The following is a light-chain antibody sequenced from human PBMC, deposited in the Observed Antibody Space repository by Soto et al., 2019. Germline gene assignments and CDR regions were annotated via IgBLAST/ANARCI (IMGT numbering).Light chain of an antibody. V-gene: IGLV2-11*01. J-gene: IGLJ2*01. Sequence: QSALTQPRSVSASPGQTVTISCTGTRMDVGGYDYVSWYQQHPGKAPKIMIYDVTKRPSGVPDRLSGSKSGYTASLTISGLQAEDEADYYCFSYAGREKIVVVGGGTKLTVL. CDR3: FSYAGREKIVV. CDR1: RMDVGGYDY. CDR2: DVT.